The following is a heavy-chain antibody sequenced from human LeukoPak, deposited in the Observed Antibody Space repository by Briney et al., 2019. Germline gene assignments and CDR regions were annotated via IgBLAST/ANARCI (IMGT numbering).Heavy chain of an antibody. Sequence: GSLRLSCAASGFTFSSYGMHWVRQAPGKGLEWVTFIRYDGSNKYYTDSVKGRFTISRDNAKNSLYLQMNSLRAEDTAVYYCARTPARYCSGGSCYGYYFDYWGQGTLVTVSS. CDR1: GFTFSSYG. CDR3: ARTPARYCSGGSCYGYYFDY. V-gene: IGHV3-30*02. D-gene: IGHD2-15*01. CDR2: IRYDGSNK. J-gene: IGHJ4*02.